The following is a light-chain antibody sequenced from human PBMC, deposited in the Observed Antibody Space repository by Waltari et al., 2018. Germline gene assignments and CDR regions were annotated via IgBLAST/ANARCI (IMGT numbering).Light chain of an antibody. Sequence: SSELTQAPAVSVALGQTVRITCPGGSLRSYSASWYQQKSRQAPVLVMYGKYNRPSGIPDRFSGSSSGNTASLTITGAQAEDEADYYCNSRYSNDNHLVFGGGTKLTVL. CDR2: GKY. CDR3: NSRYSNDNHLV. CDR1: SLRSYS. J-gene: IGLJ2*01. V-gene: IGLV3-19*01.